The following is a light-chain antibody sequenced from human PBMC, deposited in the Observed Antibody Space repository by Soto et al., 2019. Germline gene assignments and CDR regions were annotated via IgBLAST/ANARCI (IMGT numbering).Light chain of an antibody. V-gene: IGKV3D-15*01. CDR2: DAS. CDR1: QSVSTRH. CDR3: QQYEKWPWT. Sequence: EIVLTQSPGTLSLSPGERATLSCRASQSVSTRHLAWYQQKPGQAPRLLIYDASTRATGIPDRFSGSGSGTEFTLTISSLQSEDFALYYCQQYEKWPWTFGQGTKVDIK. J-gene: IGKJ1*01.